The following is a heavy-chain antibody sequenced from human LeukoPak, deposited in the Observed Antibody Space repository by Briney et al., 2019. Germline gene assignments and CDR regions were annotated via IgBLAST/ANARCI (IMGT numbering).Heavy chain of an antibody. J-gene: IGHJ6*02. CDR1: GGSVSSNTSA. Sequence: SQTLSLTCAISGGSVSSNTSAWNWTRQSPSRGLEWLGRTYYRSKWYNDYALSVKSRIIIDPDTSKNQFSLQLNSVTPEDTAVYYCARDVGWHGMDVWGQGTTVTVSS. CDR2: TYYRSKWYN. D-gene: IGHD6-19*01. V-gene: IGHV6-1*01. CDR3: ARDVGWHGMDV.